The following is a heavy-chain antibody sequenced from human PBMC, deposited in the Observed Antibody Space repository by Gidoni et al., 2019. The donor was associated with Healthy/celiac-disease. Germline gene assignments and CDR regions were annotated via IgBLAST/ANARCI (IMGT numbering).Heavy chain of an antibody. CDR1: GYTFTSYG. D-gene: IGHD3-10*01. CDR3: AREAMVRGVIITVYYYYMDV. V-gene: IGHV1-18*01. J-gene: IGHJ6*03. Sequence: QVQLVQSGAEVKKPGASVKVSCKASGYTFTSYGISWVRQAPGPGLEWMGWISAYNGNTNYAQKLQGRVTMTTDTSTSTAYMELRSLGSDDTAVYYCAREAMVRGVIITVYYYYMDVWGKGTTVTVSS. CDR2: ISAYNGNT.